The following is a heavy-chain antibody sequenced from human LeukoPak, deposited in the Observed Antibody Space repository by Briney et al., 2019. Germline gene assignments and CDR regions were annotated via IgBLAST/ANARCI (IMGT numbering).Heavy chain of an antibody. D-gene: IGHD4-17*01. CDR2: INSDGGST. CDR1: GFTFSNYW. V-gene: IGHV3-74*01. J-gene: IGHJ3*02. Sequence: GGSLRLSCAASGFTFSNYWMHWDRQAPGKGRVWVSRINSDGGSTKYADSVKGRFTISRDNAKNTLYLQMNSLRAEDTAVYYCVRDRAVSPFPPDAFDMWGQGTMVTVAS. CDR3: VRDRAVSPFPPDAFDM.